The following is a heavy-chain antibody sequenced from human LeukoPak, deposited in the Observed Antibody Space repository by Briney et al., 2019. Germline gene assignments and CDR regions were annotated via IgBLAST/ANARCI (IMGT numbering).Heavy chain of an antibody. CDR2: IIRSSSYI. CDR3: ARNIVVVPAAPGIDY. Sequence: GTLTLACAASGGTFSSYTMNWVLHAPGEGLEWVSSIIRSSSYIYYADSVKRQFTISSDNAKHSLYLQMNSLRAEDTAVYYCARNIVVVPAAPGIDYWGQGTLVTVTS. J-gene: IGHJ4*02. CDR1: GGTFSSYT. D-gene: IGHD2-2*01. V-gene: IGHV3-21*01.